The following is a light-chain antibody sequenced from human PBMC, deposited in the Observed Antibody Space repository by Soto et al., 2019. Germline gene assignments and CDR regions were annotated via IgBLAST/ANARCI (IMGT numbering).Light chain of an antibody. Sequence: SYELTQPPSASVAPGQTAKITCGGDKIGSKIVHWYKQRPDQAPVAVVFDATDRPSGIPDRISASRSGDTATLTISRADAGDEADYYCQVWASTAEFFVFGSGTKVTVL. CDR1: KIGSKI. CDR2: DAT. V-gene: IGLV3-21*02. J-gene: IGLJ1*01. CDR3: QVWASTAEFFV.